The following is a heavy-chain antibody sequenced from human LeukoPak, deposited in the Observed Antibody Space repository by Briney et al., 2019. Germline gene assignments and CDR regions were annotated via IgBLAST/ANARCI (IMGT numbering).Heavy chain of an antibody. J-gene: IGHJ4*02. CDR2: INPNSGGT. D-gene: IGHD1-7*01. Sequence: ASVKVSCKASGYTFTGYYMHWVRQAPGQGLEWMGWINPNSGGTNYAQKLQGRVTMTTDTSTSTAYMELSSLRSEDTAVYYCATDGITGTYTFDYWGQGTLVTVSS. CDR3: ATDGITGTYTFDY. CDR1: GYTFTGYY. V-gene: IGHV1-2*02.